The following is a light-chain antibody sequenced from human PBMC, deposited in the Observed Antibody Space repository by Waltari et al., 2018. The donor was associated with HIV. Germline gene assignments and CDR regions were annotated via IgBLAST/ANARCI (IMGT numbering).Light chain of an antibody. V-gene: IGLV2-8*01. CDR1: TSDIGGYNY. CDR2: EFT. Sequence: QSALTQPPSASGSPGPSVTVSCTATTSDIGGYNYVSWYHKHPGKAPKLIIYEFTTRPSGVPDRCSGAKSGNPASLTGSGLQAEDEADYYCSSYAGTNKVFGGGTKLTVL. CDR3: SSYAGTNKV. J-gene: IGLJ3*02.